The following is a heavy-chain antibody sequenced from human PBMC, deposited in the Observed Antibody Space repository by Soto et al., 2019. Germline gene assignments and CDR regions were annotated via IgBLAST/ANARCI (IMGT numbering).Heavy chain of an antibody. D-gene: IGHD1-26*01. V-gene: IGHV4-59*08. CDR3: ARHGGSYSFDY. CDR2: NSYSGNT. CDR1: GGSTSCYY. J-gene: IGHJ4*02. Sequence: SETLSLTCTVTGGSTSCYYWSWLRQPPGKGLEWIGYNSYSGNTDYNPSLKSRVTISVDTSKNQFSLKLSSATAADTAVYYCARHGGSYSFDYWGQG.